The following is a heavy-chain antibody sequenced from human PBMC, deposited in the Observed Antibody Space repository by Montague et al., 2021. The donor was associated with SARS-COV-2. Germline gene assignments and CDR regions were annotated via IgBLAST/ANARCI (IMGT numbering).Heavy chain of an antibody. CDR3: ARRGRKLLPVATTIGGFDI. Sequence: SETLSLTCTASGGSISSSNYYWDWIRQPPGKGLEWIGSIYDSGSTYYNPSLKSRVTISVDTFKNHFSLKLSSVTAADTAVYYCARRGRKLLPVATTIGGFDIWGQGTMVTVS. V-gene: IGHV4-39*02. D-gene: IGHD5-12*01. J-gene: IGHJ3*02. CDR1: GGSISSSNYY. CDR2: IYDSGST.